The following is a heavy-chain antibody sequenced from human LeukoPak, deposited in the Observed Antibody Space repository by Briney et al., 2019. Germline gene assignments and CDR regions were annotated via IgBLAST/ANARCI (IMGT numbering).Heavy chain of an antibody. CDR3: ARGGYDFWSGSPGV. D-gene: IGHD3-3*01. CDR2: IYYSGST. Sequence: GSLRLSCAASGFTFSSYWMRWVRQAPGKGLEWIGSIYYSGSTYYNPSLKSRVTISVDTSKNQFSLKLGSVTAADTAVYYCARGGYDFWSGSPGVWGKGTTVTVSS. J-gene: IGHJ6*04. V-gene: IGHV4-39*01. CDR1: GFTFSSYW.